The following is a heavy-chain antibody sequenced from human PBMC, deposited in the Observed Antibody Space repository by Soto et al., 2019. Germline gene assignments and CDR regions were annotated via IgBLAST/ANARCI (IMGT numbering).Heavy chain of an antibody. CDR1: GYTFTGYY. D-gene: IGHD2-15*01. Sequence: EASVKVSCKASGYTFTGYYMHWVRQAPGQGLEWMGWINPNSGGTNYAQKFQGWVTMTRDTSISTAYMELSRLRSDDTAVYYFARDRVVVAATPLPYYYYGMDVWGQGTTVTVSS. V-gene: IGHV1-2*04. CDR3: ARDRVVVAATPLPYYYYGMDV. CDR2: INPNSGGT. J-gene: IGHJ6*02.